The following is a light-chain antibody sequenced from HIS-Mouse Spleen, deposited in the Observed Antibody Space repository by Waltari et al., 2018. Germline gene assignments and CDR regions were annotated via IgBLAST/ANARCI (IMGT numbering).Light chain of an antibody. J-gene: IGLJ3*02. CDR1: SSNIGNNY. V-gene: IGLV1-51*01. CDR3: GTWDSSLSAWV. Sequence: QSVLTQPPSVSAAPGQKVTLSCSGTSSNIGNNYVSSYQQLPGTAPKLLIYDNNKRPSGIPDRFSGSKSGTSATLGITGLQTGDEADYYCGTWDSSLSAWVFGGGTKLTVL. CDR2: DNN.